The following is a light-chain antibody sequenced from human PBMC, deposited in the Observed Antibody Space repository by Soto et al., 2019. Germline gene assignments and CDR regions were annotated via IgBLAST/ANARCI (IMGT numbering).Light chain of an antibody. J-gene: IGLJ1*01. CDR1: SSDVGGYNY. CDR2: DVS. Sequence: QYVLTQPPSASGSPGQSVTISCTGTSSDVGGYNYVSWYQQHPGKAPKFMIYDVSNRPSGVSNRFSGSKSGNTASLTISGLQAEDEADYYCSSYTTSNTRQIVFGTGTKVTVL. CDR3: SSYTTSNTRQIV. V-gene: IGLV2-14*01.